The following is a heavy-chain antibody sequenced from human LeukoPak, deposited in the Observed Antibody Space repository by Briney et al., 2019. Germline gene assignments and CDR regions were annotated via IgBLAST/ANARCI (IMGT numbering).Heavy chain of an antibody. CDR1: GITFSRYW. V-gene: IGHV3-7*03. CDR3: AKDSHRYSSSWYSSSYFDY. D-gene: IGHD6-13*01. Sequence: PGGSLRLSCVDSGITFSRYWMSWVRQAPGKGLEWVANIRQDGGEKYYVDSVKGRFTISRDNSKNTLYLQMNSLRAEDTAVYYCAKDSHRYSSSWYSSSYFDYWGQGTLVTVSS. CDR2: IRQDGGEK. J-gene: IGHJ4*02.